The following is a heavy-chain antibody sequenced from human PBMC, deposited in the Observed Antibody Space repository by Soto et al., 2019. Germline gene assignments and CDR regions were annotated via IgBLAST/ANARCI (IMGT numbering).Heavy chain of an antibody. J-gene: IGHJ6*02. CDR2: ISWNSDTI. V-gene: IGHV3-9*01. Sequence: EVQLVESGGGLVQPGRSLTLSRAASGFTFDDYAMHWVRQAPGKGLEWVSGISWNSDTIGYADSVRGRFTISRDNAENSLYLQMNSLGAEDTALYYCAKDKGPRNCSTRNCFWVALGMDVWGQGTTVTVSS. CDR1: GFTFDDYA. CDR3: AKDKGPRNCSTRNCFWVALGMDV. D-gene: IGHD2-2*01.